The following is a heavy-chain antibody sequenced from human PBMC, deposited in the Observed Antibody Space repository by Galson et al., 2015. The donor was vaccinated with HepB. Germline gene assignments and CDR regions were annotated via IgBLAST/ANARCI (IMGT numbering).Heavy chain of an antibody. CDR3: TKNGIGGRGTGGWFDP. D-gene: IGHD6-13*01. Sequence: SLRLSCAASGFTFSNYGMHWVRQAPGKGLEWVAVIWYDGDNKYYADSVKGRFTISRDNSKDNLYLEMNSLRAEDTAVYYCTKNGIGGRGTGGWFDPWGQGTLVIVTS. CDR2: IWYDGDNK. V-gene: IGHV3-33*06. J-gene: IGHJ5*02. CDR1: GFTFSNYG.